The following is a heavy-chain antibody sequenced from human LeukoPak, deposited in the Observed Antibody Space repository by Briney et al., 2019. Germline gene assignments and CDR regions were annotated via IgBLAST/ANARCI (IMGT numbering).Heavy chain of an antibody. D-gene: IGHD3-9*01. CDR3: AREHYNVLTGRGGYFDY. CDR1: GFTFTKYA. J-gene: IGHJ4*02. CDR2: IGGSGTKT. V-gene: IGHV3-23*01. Sequence: PGGTLRLSCAASGFTFTKYAMSWVRQAAGKGLEWVSAIGGSGTKTFYAESVKGRFTISRDNSNNILFLQMNSLRAEDTAVYYCAREHYNVLTGRGGYFDYWGQGTLVTVSS.